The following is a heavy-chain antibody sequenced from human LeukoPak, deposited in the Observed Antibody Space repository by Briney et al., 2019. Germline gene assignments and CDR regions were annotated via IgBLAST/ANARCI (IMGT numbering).Heavy chain of an antibody. D-gene: IGHD6-6*01. CDR3: ARGGAARPDY. V-gene: IGHV3-48*04. J-gene: IGHJ4*02. CDR2: ISSSRSNI. Sequence: PGGSLRLSCAASGFTFSNYGMNWVRQAPGKGLEWVSYISSSRSNINYADSVKGRFTISRDNAKNSLYLQMNSLRAEDMAVYYCARGGAARPDYWGQGTLVTVSS. CDR1: GFTFSNYG.